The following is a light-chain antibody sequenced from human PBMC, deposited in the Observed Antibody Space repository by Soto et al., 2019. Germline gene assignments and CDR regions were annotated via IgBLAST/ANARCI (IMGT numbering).Light chain of an antibody. CDR1: KLGDKY. CDR3: QAWDSTTGVV. V-gene: IGLV3-1*01. Sequence: SYELTQPPSVSVSPGQTASITCSGDKLGDKYACWYQQKPGQSPEQVIYQGTKRPSGIPERFSGSNSGNTATLTISGTRTRDEADYYCQAWDSTTGVVFGGGTKLTVL. J-gene: IGLJ2*01. CDR2: QGT.